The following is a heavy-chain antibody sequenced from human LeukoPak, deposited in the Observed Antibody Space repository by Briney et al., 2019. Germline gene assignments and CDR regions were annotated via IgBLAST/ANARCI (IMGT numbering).Heavy chain of an antibody. Sequence: GGSLRLSCAASGFTFSSYAMHWVRQAPGKGLEWVAVISYDGSNKYYADSVKGRFTISRDNSKNTLYLQMNSLRAEDTAVYYCARDQYQLLLLNYYYGMDVWGQGTTVTVSS. J-gene: IGHJ6*02. CDR3: ARDQYQLLLLNYYYGMDV. CDR2: ISYDGSNK. D-gene: IGHD2-2*01. CDR1: GFTFSSYA. V-gene: IGHV3-30-3*01.